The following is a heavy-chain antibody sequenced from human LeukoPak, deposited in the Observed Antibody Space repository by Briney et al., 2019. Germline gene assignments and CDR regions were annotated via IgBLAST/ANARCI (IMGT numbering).Heavy chain of an antibody. J-gene: IGHJ4*02. CDR1: GYTFTSYG. Sequence: ASVKVSCKASGYTFTSYGISWVRQAPGQGLEWMGWISAYNGNTNYAQKLQGRVTMTTDTSTSTAYMELRSLRSDDTAVYYCARADLTGYYYDRSGRQHDYWGQGTLVTVSS. CDR2: ISAYNGNT. V-gene: IGHV1-18*01. D-gene: IGHD3-22*01. CDR3: ARADLTGYYYDRSGRQHDY.